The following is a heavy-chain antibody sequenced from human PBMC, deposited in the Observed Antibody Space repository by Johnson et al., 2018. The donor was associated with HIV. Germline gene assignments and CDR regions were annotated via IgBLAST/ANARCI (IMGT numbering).Heavy chain of an antibody. CDR3: ARDAIRFGGVEFGESVGDAFDI. CDR2: IKQDGSEK. V-gene: IGHV3-7*03. Sequence: VQLVESGGGLVQPGGSLRVSCAASGFTFSSYWMSWVRQATGKGLEWVANIKQDGSEKYYVDSVKGRFTISRDHAKNSLYLQMNSLRAEDTAVYYCARDAIRFGGVEFGESVGDAFDIWGQGTMVTVSS. CDR1: GFTFSSYW. J-gene: IGHJ3*02. D-gene: IGHD3-16*01.